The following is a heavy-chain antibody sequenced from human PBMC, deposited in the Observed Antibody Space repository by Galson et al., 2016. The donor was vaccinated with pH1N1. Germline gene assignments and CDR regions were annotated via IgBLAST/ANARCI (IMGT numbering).Heavy chain of an antibody. CDR1: GGTFSNYA. CDR2: IIPIFDKT. D-gene: IGHD6-19*01. CDR3: ARVGKKWLAYFDY. J-gene: IGHJ4*02. Sequence: SVKVSCKASGGTFSNYAISWVRQAPGQGLEWMGGIIPIFDKTLYAQRFQGRVKISADESTTTAYMQLSSLRSEDTGVYYCARVGKKWLAYFDYWGQGTLVTVSS. V-gene: IGHV1-69*13.